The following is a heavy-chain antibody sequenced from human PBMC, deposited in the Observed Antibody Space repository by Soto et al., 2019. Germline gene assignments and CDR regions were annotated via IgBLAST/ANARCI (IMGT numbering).Heavy chain of an antibody. CDR3: AKDTCMSTSCYRLYNWLVP. V-gene: IGHV3-30*18. D-gene: IGHD2-2*01. J-gene: IGHJ5*02. Sequence: QVQLVESGGGVVQPGRSLRLSCAASGFTFSSYGMHWVRQAPGKGLEWVAVISYGGSNKYYADSVKGRFTISRDNSKITLYLQMNNLRAEDTAVYYCAKDTCMSTSCYRLYNWLVPWGQGTLVTVSS. CDR2: ISYGGSNK. CDR1: GFTFSSYG.